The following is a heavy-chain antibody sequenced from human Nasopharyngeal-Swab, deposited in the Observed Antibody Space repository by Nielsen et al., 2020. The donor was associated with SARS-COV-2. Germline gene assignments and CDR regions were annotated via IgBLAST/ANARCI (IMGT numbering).Heavy chain of an antibody. CDR1: GFNFHTYA. J-gene: IGHJ4*02. CDR2: ISVYNADT. Sequence: GESLKISCVASGFNFHTYALHWVRQAPGQGLEWMGWISVYNADTNYAQKLQGRVSMTTDTSTSTAYMELRSLRSDDTAVYYCARDIEEWLVVPSLSFDYWGQGTLVTVSS. CDR3: ARDIEEWLVVPSLSFDY. D-gene: IGHD3-3*01. V-gene: IGHV1-18*01.